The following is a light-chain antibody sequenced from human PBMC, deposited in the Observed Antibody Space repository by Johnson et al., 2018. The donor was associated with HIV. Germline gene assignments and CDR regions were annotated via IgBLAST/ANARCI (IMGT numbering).Light chain of an antibody. J-gene: IGLJ1*01. Sequence: QSVLTQPPSVSAAPGQKVTISCSGSSSNIGNKYVSWYQQLPGTAPKLLIYENNKRPSGIPDRFSGSKSGTSATLGITGLQTGDEADYYCGTWDSSLSAGRVFGTGTKVTVL. V-gene: IGLV1-51*02. CDR2: ENN. CDR1: SSNIGNKY. CDR3: GTWDSSLSAGRV.